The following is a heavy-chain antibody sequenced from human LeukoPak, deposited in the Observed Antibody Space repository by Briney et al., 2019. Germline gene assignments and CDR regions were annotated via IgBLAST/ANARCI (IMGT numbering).Heavy chain of an antibody. CDR1: GYTFIDYY. J-gene: IGHJ6*02. D-gene: IGHD1-26*01. CDR3: ARGSSAAQYYYGMDV. V-gene: IGHV1-2*02. CDR2: INPNSGGT. Sequence: ASVKVSCKASGYTFIDYYMNWVRQAPGEGLEWMGWINPNSGGTNYAQKFQGRVTMTRDTSISTAYMELSSLRSEDTAVYYCARGSSAAQYYYGMDVWGQGTMVTVSS.